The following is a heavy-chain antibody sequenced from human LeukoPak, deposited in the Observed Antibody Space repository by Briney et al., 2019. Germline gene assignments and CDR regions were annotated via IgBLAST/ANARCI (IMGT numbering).Heavy chain of an antibody. V-gene: IGHV3-74*01. CDR3: IGSGGWPGY. CDR1: GFTFSSYW. CDR2: IASDGST. J-gene: IGHJ4*02. Sequence: GGSLRLSCAASGFTFSSYWTHWVRRAPGKGLVWVSRIASDGSTVYADSVKGRFTISRDNAKDTVYLQMNSLRVEDTAVYYCIGSGGWPGYWGQGTLVTVSS. D-gene: IGHD1-26*01.